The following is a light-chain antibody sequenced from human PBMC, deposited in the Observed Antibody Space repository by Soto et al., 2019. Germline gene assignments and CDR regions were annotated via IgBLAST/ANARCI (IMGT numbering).Light chain of an antibody. V-gene: IGKV1-8*01. CDR2: AAS. CDR1: QGISSY. J-gene: IGKJ5*01. CDR3: QQFNSYPIT. Sequence: AIRMTQSPSSLSASTGDRVTITFRASQGISSYLAWYQQKPGKAPKLLIYAASTLQSGVPSRFSGSGSGTDFTLTISCLQSEDFATYYCQQFNSYPITFGQGTRLEIK.